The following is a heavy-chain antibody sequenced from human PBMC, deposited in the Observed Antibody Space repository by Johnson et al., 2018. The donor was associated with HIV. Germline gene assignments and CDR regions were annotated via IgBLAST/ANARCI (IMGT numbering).Heavy chain of an antibody. J-gene: IGHJ3*02. V-gene: IGHV3-33*08. D-gene: IGHD4-17*01. CDR2: IWYDGSNK. CDR3: ARHYGWGDHWDAFDI. CDR1: AFTFSRHA. Sequence: QVQLVESGGGVVQPERSLRLSCSASAFTFSRHAMHWVRQAPVKGLEWVAVIWYDGSNKYYADSVKGRFTISRDNAKNTLYLQMSSLRAEDTAVYYCARHYGWGDHWDAFDIWGQGTMVTVSS.